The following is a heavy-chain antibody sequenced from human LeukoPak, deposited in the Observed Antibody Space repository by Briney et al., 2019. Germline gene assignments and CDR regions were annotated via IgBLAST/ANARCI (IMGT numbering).Heavy chain of an antibody. D-gene: IGHD1-26*01. Sequence: ASAKVSCMASGYTFTSYGISWVRHAPGQGLEWMGWISAYNGNTNYAQKLQGRVTMTTDTSTSTAYMELRSLRSDDTAVYYCASLVGATPHDAFDIWGQGTMVTVSS. J-gene: IGHJ3*02. CDR1: GYTFTSYG. CDR2: ISAYNGNT. CDR3: ASLVGATPHDAFDI. V-gene: IGHV1-18*01.